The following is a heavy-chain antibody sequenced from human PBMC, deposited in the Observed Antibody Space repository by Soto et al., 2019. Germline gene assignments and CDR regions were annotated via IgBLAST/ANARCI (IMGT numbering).Heavy chain of an antibody. CDR2: IKQDGSEK. V-gene: IGHV3-7*01. D-gene: IGHD6-13*01. CDR1: GFTFNNYW. CDR3: VFGFGSSRYLTFDP. J-gene: IGHJ5*02. Sequence: GGSLRLSCAASGFTFNNYWMSWVRQAPGKGLEWVANIKQDGSEKYYVDSVKGRFTISRDNAKNSLYLQMNSLRGEDTAIYYCVFGFGSSRYLTFDPWGQGILVTVFS.